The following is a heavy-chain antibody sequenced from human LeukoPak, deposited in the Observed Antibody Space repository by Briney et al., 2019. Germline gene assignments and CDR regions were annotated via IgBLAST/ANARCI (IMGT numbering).Heavy chain of an antibody. Sequence: SETLSLTCIVSGGSISTYYWSWIRQPPGKGLEWIGYVHDSGYTKYNPSVKSRVTISVDTSKNQFSLKLSSVTAADTAVYYCARSHYYGSGSYYFSDYWGQGTLVTVSS. CDR2: VHDSGYT. V-gene: IGHV4-59*12. D-gene: IGHD3-10*01. CDR3: ARSHYYGSGSYYFSDY. J-gene: IGHJ4*02. CDR1: GGSISTYY.